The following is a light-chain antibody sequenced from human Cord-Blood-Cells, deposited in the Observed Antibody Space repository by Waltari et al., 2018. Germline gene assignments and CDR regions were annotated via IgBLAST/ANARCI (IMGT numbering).Light chain of an antibody. J-gene: IGLJ2*01. Sequence: QSALTQPAPVSGSPGQSIPISCTGPSSDVGGYNYVPWYQQHPGNAPKLMIYDVSNRPSGVSNRFSGSKSGNTASLTISGLQAEDEADYYCSSYTSSSTLVFGGGTKLTVL. CDR3: SSYTSSSTLV. CDR1: SSDVGGYNY. V-gene: IGLV2-14*01. CDR2: DVS.